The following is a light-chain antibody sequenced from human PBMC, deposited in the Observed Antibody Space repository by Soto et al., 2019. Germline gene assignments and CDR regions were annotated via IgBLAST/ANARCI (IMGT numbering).Light chain of an antibody. J-gene: IGLJ2*01. V-gene: IGLV2-14*01. Sequence: QSALTQPASLSGYPGQSFTTSCIGTRIAVGGYTYASGYQQHQGKAPKLMIYDVYNRPSGVSNRFSGSKSGNTASLTISGLQAEDEADYYCSSYTSSSTVVFGGGTKLTVL. CDR3: SSYTSSSTVV. CDR1: RIAVGGYTY. CDR2: DVY.